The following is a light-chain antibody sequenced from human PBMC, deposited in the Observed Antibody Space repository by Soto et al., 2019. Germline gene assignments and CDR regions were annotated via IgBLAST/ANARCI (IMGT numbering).Light chain of an antibody. CDR3: SSYTRSSTSYV. CDR1: SSDVGGYNY. J-gene: IGLJ1*01. V-gene: IGLV2-14*01. CDR2: EVS. Sequence: QSVLTQPASASGSPGQSITISCTGTSSDVGGYNYVSWYQQHPGKAPKLMIYEVSNRPSRVSNRFSGSKSGNTASLTISGLQAEDEADYYCSSYTRSSTSYVFGTGTKVTGL.